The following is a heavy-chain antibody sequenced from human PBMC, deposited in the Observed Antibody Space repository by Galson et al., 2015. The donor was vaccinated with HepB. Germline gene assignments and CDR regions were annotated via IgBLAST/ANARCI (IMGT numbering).Heavy chain of an antibody. CDR1: GFTVSSNY. V-gene: IGHV3-53*01. CDR2: IYSGGST. CDR3: ARDLLSPYRYCSGGSCYHYYGMDV. J-gene: IGHJ6*02. D-gene: IGHD2-15*01. Sequence: SLRLSCAASGFTVSSNYMSWVRQAPGKGLEWVSVIYSGGSTYYADSVKGRFTISRDNSKNTPYLQMNSLRAEDTAVYYCARDLLSPYRYCSGGSCYHYYGMDVWRQGTTVTVSS.